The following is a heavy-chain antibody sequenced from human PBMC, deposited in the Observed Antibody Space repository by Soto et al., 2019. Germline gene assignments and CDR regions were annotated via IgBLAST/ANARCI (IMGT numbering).Heavy chain of an antibody. J-gene: IGHJ6*02. V-gene: IGHV1-69*13. D-gene: IGHD2-15*01. CDR2: IIPIFGTA. CDR3: ARIGRYCSGGSCYYGMDV. Sequence: GASVKASCKASGGTFSSYAISWVRQAPGQGLEWMGGIIPIFGTANYAQRFQGRVTITADESTSTAYMELSSLRSEDTAVYYCARIGRYCSGGSCYYGMDVWGQGTTVTVSS. CDR1: GGTFSSYA.